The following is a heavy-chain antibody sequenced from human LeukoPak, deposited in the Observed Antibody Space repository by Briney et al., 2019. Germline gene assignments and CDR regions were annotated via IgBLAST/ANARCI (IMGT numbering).Heavy chain of an antibody. CDR3: ARVGDSSGYYELDY. Sequence: GGSLRLSCAASGFTFSSYSMNWVRQAPGKGLEWVSSISSSSYIYYADSVKGRFTISRDNAKNSLYLQMNSLRAEDTAVYYCARVGDSSGYYELDYWGQGTLVTVSS. D-gene: IGHD3-22*01. CDR1: GFTFSSYS. V-gene: IGHV3-21*01. J-gene: IGHJ4*02. CDR2: ISSSSYI.